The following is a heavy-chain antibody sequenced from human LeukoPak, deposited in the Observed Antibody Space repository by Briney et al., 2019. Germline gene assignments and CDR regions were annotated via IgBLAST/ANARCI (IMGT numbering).Heavy chain of an antibody. CDR1: GFSFSESG. D-gene: IGHD1-26*01. J-gene: IGHJ4*02. CDR3: ATYPSGIYTSD. Sequence: PGGSLTLSCPPSGFSFSESGMHWVRQASGNGLEWVGHIRSKGDNYAPVYAASVEGRFTISRDESENTTYLQRNSLKTADTAVYYCATYPSGIYTSDWGQGTPVTVSS. V-gene: IGHV3-73*01. CDR2: IRSKGDNYAP.